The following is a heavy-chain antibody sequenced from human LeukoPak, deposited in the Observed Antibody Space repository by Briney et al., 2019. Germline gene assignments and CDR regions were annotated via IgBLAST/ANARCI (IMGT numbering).Heavy chain of an antibody. D-gene: IGHD3-22*01. CDR1: GGTFSSYA. V-gene: IGHV1-69*06. J-gene: IGHJ4*02. CDR3: ARMYYYDSSGSQTLDH. Sequence: ASVKVSCKASGGTFSSYAISWVRQAPGQGLEWMGGIIPIFGTANYAQKFQGRVTITADKSTSTAYMELSSLRSEDTAVYYCARMYYYDSSGSQTLDHWGQGTLVTVSS. CDR2: IIPIFGTA.